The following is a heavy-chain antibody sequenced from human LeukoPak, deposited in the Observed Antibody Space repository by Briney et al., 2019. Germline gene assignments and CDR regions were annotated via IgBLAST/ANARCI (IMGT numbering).Heavy chain of an antibody. CDR1: GFTFSSYS. CDR3: ARSVAVAGARYWGHYMDV. Sequence: PGGSLRLSCAASGFTFSSYSMNWVRQAPGKGLEWVSSISSSSSYIYYADSVKGRVTISRDNAKNSLYLQMNSLRAEDTAVYYCARSVAVAGARYWGHYMDVWGKGTTVTVSS. D-gene: IGHD6-19*01. V-gene: IGHV3-21*01. CDR2: ISSSSSYI. J-gene: IGHJ6*03.